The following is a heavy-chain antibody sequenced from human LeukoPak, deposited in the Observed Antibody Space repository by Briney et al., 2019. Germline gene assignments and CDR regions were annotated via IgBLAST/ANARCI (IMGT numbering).Heavy chain of an antibody. CDR2: IYYSGST. V-gene: IGHV4-59*01. CDR3: ARSDTADWYYYDSSGSGMDV. J-gene: IGHJ6*02. CDR1: GVSISSYY. D-gene: IGHD3-22*01. Sequence: SETLSLTCTVSGVSISSYYWSWIRQPPGKGLEWIGYIYYSGSTNYNPSLKSRVTISVDTSKNQFSLKLSSVTAADTAVYYCARSDTADWYYYDSSGSGMDVWGQGTTVTVSS.